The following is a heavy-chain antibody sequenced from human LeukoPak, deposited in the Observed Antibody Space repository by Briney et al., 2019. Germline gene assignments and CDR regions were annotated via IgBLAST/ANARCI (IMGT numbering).Heavy chain of an antibody. CDR1: GYTFTSYA. D-gene: IGHD5-18*01. CDR3: ARVQDTAMVPHYYGMDV. Sequence: EASVKVSCTASGYTFTSYAMNWVRQAPGQGLEWMGWINTNTGNPTYAQGFTGRFVFSLDTSVSTAYLQISSLKAEDTAVYYCARVQDTAMVPHYYGMDVWGQGTTVTVSS. CDR2: INTNTGNP. V-gene: IGHV7-4-1*02. J-gene: IGHJ6*02.